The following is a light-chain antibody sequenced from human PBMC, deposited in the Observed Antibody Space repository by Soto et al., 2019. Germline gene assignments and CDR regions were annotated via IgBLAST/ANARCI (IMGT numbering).Light chain of an antibody. CDR1: ESVGSSR. CDR2: GAS. Sequence: EIVLTQSPGTLSLSPGERATLFCRASESVGSSRLAWYQQNPGQAPKLLIYGASSRATGIPDRVSGSGSGTDFTLTISRLEPEDFAVYYCQQYGSSPPTFGQGTKVEIK. CDR3: QQYGSSPPT. V-gene: IGKV3-20*01. J-gene: IGKJ1*01.